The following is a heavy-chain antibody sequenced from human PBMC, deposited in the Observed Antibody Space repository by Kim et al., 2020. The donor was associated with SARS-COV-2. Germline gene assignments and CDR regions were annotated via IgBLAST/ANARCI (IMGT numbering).Heavy chain of an antibody. CDR2: LYYTGST. CDR3: ARQSDAVGTPYDAFAT. Sequence: SETLSLTCTVSGDSITSSESFWGWIRQPPGRGLEWIGNLYYTGSTYYNPSLRSRVSISVDRSKSQLSLKVRSVTAAATAVYYCARQSDAVGTPYDAFAT. V-gene: IGHV4-39*01. CDR1: GDSITSSESF. D-gene: IGHD6-19*01. J-gene: IGHJ3*02.